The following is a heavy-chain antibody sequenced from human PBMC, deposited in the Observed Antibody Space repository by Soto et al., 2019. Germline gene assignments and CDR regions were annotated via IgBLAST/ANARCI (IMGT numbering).Heavy chain of an antibody. CDR3: AGSRAVTNEDYYYYGMDV. Sequence: QVQMQESGPGLVKPSQTLSLTCTVSGGSISSGGYYWSWIRQHPGKGLEWIGYIYYSGSTYYNSSLKSRVTISVDTAKNQFSLKLSSVTAADTAVYYCAGSRAVTNEDYYYYGMDVWGQGTTVTVSS. CDR2: IYYSGST. CDR1: GGSISSGGYY. V-gene: IGHV4-31*03. J-gene: IGHJ6*02. D-gene: IGHD4-17*01.